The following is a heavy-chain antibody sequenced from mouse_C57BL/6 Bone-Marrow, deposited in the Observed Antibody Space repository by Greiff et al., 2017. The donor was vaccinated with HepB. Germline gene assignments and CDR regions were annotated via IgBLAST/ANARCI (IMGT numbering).Heavy chain of an antibody. D-gene: IGHD2-4*01. CDR2: INPNNGGT. V-gene: IGHV1-18*01. Sequence: DVQLQESGPELVKPGASVKIPCKASGYTFTDYNMDWVKQSHGKSLEWIGDINPNNGGTIYNQKFKGKATLTVDKSSSTSYMELRSLTSEDTSVYYCAREPIYYDYDGYFDYWAHVTTLTVSS. CDR3: AREPIYYDYDGYFDY. CDR1: GYTFTDYN. J-gene: IGHJ2*01.